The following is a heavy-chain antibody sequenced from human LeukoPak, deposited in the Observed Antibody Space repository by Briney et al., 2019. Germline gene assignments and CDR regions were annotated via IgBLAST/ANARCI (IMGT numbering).Heavy chain of an antibody. D-gene: IGHD3-10*01. V-gene: IGHV3-23*01. J-gene: IGHJ4*02. Sequence: GGSLTLSCTASGFTFSNYAMAWVRQAPGKGLEWLSFVSSRSDGTYYADNAKGRFTISRDNSKNTVSLQMNSLRVDDTATYYCAKDRRLWFGQLLIDSWGQGTLVAVSS. CDR3: AKDRRLWFGQLLIDS. CDR1: GFTFSNYA. CDR2: VSSRSDGT.